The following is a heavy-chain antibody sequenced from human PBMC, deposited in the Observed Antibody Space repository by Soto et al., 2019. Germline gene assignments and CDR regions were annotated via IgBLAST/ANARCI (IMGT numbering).Heavy chain of an antibody. J-gene: IGHJ5*02. D-gene: IGHD3-3*01. CDR3: ARDLEGFWSGYSYNWFDP. CDR1: GFTFSSYG. CDR2: IWYDGSNK. Sequence: GGSLRLSCAASGFTFSSYGMHWVRQAPGKGLEWVAVIWYDGSNKYYADSVKGRFTISRDNSKNTLYLQMNSLRAEDTAVYYCARDLEGFWSGYSYNWFDPWGQGTLVTVSS. V-gene: IGHV3-33*01.